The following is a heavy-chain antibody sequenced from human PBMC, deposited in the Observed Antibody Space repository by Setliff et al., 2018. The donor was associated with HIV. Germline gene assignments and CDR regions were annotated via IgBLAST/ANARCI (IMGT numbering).Heavy chain of an antibody. Sequence: ASVKVSCKASGYTFTSYAMHWVRQAPGQRLEWMGWVNAGSGNTKYSQKFQGRVTITRDTSARTAYMELSSLRSEDTAVYYCARVRSVVTRYYYYYYGMDVWGQGTTVTVSS. CDR3: ARVRSVVTRYYYYYYGMDV. CDR2: VNAGSGNT. V-gene: IGHV1-3*01. D-gene: IGHD2-21*02. J-gene: IGHJ6*02. CDR1: GYTFTSYA.